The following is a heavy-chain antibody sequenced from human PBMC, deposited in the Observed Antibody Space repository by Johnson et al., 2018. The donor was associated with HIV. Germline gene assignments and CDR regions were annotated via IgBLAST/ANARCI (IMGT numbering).Heavy chain of an antibody. J-gene: IGHJ3*02. CDR3: AKNSAAFDI. CDR2: ISYDGSNK. V-gene: IGHV3-30*19. Sequence: QVQLVESGGGVVQPGGSLRLSCAASGFTFSSYGMHWVRQAPGKGLEWVAVISYDGSNKYYADSVKGRFTISRDNSKNTLYLQMNSLRAEDTAVYYCAKNSAAFDIWGQGTMVTVSS. D-gene: IGHD2/OR15-2a*01. CDR1: GFTFSSYG.